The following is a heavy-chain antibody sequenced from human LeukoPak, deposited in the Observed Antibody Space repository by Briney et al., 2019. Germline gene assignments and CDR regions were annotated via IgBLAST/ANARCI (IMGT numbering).Heavy chain of an antibody. V-gene: IGHV1-46*03. CDR3: ARARKTYSSGWHDHAFDI. CDR2: INPSGGST. Sequence: ASVKVSCKASGYTFTSYYMHWVRQAPGQGLEWMGIINPSGGSTSYSKQYQSRLTRTRDTSTSTVYLERLSLVSEATAVYYCARARKTYSSGWHDHAFDIWGQGTMVTVSS. D-gene: IGHD6-19*01. CDR1: GYTFTSYY. J-gene: IGHJ3*02.